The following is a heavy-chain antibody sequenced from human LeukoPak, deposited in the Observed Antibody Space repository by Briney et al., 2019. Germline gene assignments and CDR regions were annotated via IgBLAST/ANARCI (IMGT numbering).Heavy chain of an antibody. CDR3: ARSEGEVATISGY. D-gene: IGHD5-24*01. CDR2: INPNSGGT. J-gene: IGHJ4*02. Sequence: GASVKVSCKASGYTFTGYYMHWVRQAPGQGLEWMGRINPNSGGTNYAQKFQGRVTMTRDTSISTAYMELSRLRSDDTAVYYCARSEGEVATISGYWGQGTLVTVSS. CDR1: GYTFTGYY. V-gene: IGHV1-2*06.